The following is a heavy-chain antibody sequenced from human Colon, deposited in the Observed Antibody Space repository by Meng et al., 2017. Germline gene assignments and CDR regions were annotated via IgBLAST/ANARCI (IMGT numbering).Heavy chain of an antibody. V-gene: IGHV1-69*02. CDR3: ASRSGTNNGNS. J-gene: IGHJ4*02. CDR2: IIPFLGMP. Sequence: QVQLVQSGAEVKKPGSSVKVSCTSSGDTFSSYNVSWVRQAPGQGLEWMGMIIPFLGMPNSAQKFQGRVSISADKSTSTAYMVLTSLTSEDSAVYYCASRSGTNNGNSWGRGTLVTVSS. D-gene: IGHD1-7*01. CDR1: GDTFSSYN.